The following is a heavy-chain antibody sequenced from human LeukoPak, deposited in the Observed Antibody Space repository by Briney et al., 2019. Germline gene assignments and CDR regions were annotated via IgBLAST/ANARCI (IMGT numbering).Heavy chain of an antibody. D-gene: IGHD4-17*01. CDR3: ARGPTTVTMYYFDY. J-gene: IGHJ4*02. CDR1: GGSFSGYY. V-gene: IGHV4-34*01. Sequence: SETLSLTCAVYGGSFSGYYWSWIRQPPGKGLEWIGEINHSGSTNYNLSLKSRVTISVDTSKNQFSLKLSSVTAADTAVYYCARGPTTVTMYYFDYWGQGTLVTVSS. CDR2: INHSGST.